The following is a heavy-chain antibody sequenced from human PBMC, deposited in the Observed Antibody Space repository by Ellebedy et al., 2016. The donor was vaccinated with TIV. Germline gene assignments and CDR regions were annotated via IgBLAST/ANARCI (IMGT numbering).Heavy chain of an antibody. CDR2: IIPIFGTA. CDR3: ARHYYGSGSYYNGVFDY. J-gene: IGHJ4*02. D-gene: IGHD3-10*01. Sequence: SVKVSXKASGGTFSSYAISWVRQAPGQGLEWMGGIIPIFGTANYAQKFQGRVTITADESTSTAYMELSSLRSEDTAVYYCARHYYGSGSYYNGVFDYWGQGTLVTVSS. CDR1: GGTFSSYA. V-gene: IGHV1-69*13.